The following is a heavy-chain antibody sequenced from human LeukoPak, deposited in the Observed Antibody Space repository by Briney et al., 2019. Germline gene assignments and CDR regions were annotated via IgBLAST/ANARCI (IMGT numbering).Heavy chain of an antibody. D-gene: IGHD5-18*01. J-gene: IGHJ4*02. V-gene: IGHV3-48*01. CDR1: GFTFSSYT. CDR3: AKSRYSYGYWAMGY. CDR2: IGTSSTTI. Sequence: PGGSLRLSCAASGFTFSSYTMNWVRQPPGKGLEWVSNIGTSSTTIYYADSVKGRFTISRDNAKNSLYLQMNSLRAEDTAVYYCAKSRYSYGYWAMGYWGQGTLVTVSS.